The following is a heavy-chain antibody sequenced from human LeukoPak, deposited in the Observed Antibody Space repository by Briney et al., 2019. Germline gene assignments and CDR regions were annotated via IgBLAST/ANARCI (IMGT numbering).Heavy chain of an antibody. CDR1: GYTFTSYY. CDR2: INPSGGST. CDR3: ARGSKDYDSSGYYYDLGDY. J-gene: IGHJ4*02. Sequence: ASVKVSCKASGYTFTSYYMHWVRQAPGQGLEWMGIINPSGGSTSYAQKFQGRVTMTRDMSTSTVYMELSSLRSEDTAVYYCARGSKDYDSSGYYYDLGDYWGQGTLVTVSS. V-gene: IGHV1-46*01. D-gene: IGHD3-22*01.